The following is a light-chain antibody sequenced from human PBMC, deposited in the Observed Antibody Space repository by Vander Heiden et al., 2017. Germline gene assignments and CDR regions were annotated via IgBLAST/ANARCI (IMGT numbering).Light chain of an antibody. CDR1: DSNIGLNT. J-gene: IGLJ1*01. CDR2: NNK. Sequence: QSVLTQPTQASGDLGQRVTIPCSGSDSNIGLNTVNWYQQTAGKAPKLLIYNNKQRPSGVPDRFSGSKSGTAASLAIIGLQSEDEADYYCSAWDKWPHVFVTGTKVTV. CDR3: SAWDKWPHV. V-gene: IGLV1-44*01.